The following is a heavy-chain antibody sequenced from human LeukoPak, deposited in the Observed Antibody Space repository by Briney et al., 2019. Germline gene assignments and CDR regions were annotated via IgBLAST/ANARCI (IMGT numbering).Heavy chain of an antibody. CDR2: IYYSGST. J-gene: IGHJ6*03. CDR1: GGSISRSSYY. CDR3: AREPLCYYYMDV. Sequence: SETLSLTCTVSGGSISRSSYYWGWIRQPPGKGLEWIGSIYYSGSTYYNPSLKSRVTISVDTSKNQFSLKLSSVTAADTAVYYCAREPLCYYYMDVWGKGTTVTVS. V-gene: IGHV4-39*07.